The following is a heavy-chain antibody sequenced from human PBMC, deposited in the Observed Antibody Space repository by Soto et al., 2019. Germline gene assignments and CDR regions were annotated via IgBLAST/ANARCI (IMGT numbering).Heavy chain of an antibody. V-gene: IGHV3-49*03. D-gene: IGHD4-17*01. CDR2: IRSRPYGGTT. Sequence: EVQLVESGGGLIQPGRSLRLSCTPSGFTFPDYGVSWFRQAPGKGLEWLGFIRSRPYGGTTEYAASVEGRFTISRDNSEGIAYLQMNSLKPEDTAVYYCAKKFDYGDYPFYFDYGGQGTLVTVSS. CDR1: GFTFPDYG. CDR3: AKKFDYGDYPFYFDY. J-gene: IGHJ4*02.